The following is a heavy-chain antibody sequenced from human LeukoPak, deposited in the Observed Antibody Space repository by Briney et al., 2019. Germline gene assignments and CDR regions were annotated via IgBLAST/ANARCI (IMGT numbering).Heavy chain of an antibody. D-gene: IGHD6-19*01. V-gene: IGHV6-1*01. CDR1: GDSVSTNSAT. CDR3: ARAVAGTLFDS. CDR2: TYYRSKWYN. Sequence: PSQTLSLTCAISGDSVSTNSATWSWIRQSPSRGLEWLGRTYYRSKWYNDYAVSVKSRITINPDTSKNQFSLQLNSVTPEDTAVYYCARAVAGTLFDSWGQGTLVTVSS. J-gene: IGHJ4*02.